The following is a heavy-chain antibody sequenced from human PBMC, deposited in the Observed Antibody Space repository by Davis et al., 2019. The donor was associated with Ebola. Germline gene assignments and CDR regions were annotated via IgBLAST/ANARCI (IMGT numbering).Heavy chain of an antibody. J-gene: IGHJ5*02. V-gene: IGHV3-73*01. CDR1: GFTFTGSA. D-gene: IGHD6-6*01. Sequence: PGGSLRLSCAASGFTFTGSAMHWVPQASGKGLAWVGRIRSKANSYATAYAASVKGRFTISRDDSKNTAYLQMNSLKTEDTAVYYCAGGSSSSWWFDPWGQGTLVTVSS. CDR3: AGGSSSSWWFDP. CDR2: IRSKANSYAT.